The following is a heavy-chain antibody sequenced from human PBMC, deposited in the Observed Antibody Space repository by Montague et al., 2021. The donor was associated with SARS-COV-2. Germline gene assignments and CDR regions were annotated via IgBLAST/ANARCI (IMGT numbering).Heavy chain of an antibody. CDR2: IYNSGTT. J-gene: IGHJ5*02. Sequence: SETLSLTCTVSGDSTSCPNCYWGWIRQAPGKGLDWIGTIYNSGTTHYNPSLKSRLTISIDTSKNQFSLKLTSVTAADTAVYYCARHRNYGDHSLDNWFHPWGQGTLVTVSS. CDR1: GDSTSCPNCY. D-gene: IGHD4-17*01. CDR3: ARHRNYGDHSLDNWFHP. V-gene: IGHV4-39*01.